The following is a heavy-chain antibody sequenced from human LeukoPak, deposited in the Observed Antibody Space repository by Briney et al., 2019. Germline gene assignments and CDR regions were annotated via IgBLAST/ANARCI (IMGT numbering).Heavy chain of an antibody. CDR3: ARGNPYCSSASCYNY. Sequence: ASVKVSCKASGGTFSSYAISWVRQAPGQGLEWMGWMNPNSGNTGYAQRFQGRVAMTRDTSISTAYMELSSLRLEDTAVYYCARGNPYCSSASCYNYWGQGTLVTVSS. CDR1: GGTFSSYA. D-gene: IGHD2-2*02. V-gene: IGHV1-8*02. J-gene: IGHJ4*02. CDR2: MNPNSGNT.